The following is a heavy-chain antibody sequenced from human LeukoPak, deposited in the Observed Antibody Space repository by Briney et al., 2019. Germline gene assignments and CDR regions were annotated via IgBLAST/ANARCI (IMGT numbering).Heavy chain of an antibody. CDR2: IYYSGTT. Sequence: SETLSLTCTVSGGSVSSGSYYWSWIRQPPGKGLEWIGYIYYSGTTKYNPSLKSRITISVDTSKNQFSLKLSSMTAADTAVYYCARVDKRDYYDMDVWGQGTTVTVSS. CDR3: ARVDKRDYYDMDV. CDR1: GGSVSSGSYY. J-gene: IGHJ6*02. D-gene: IGHD2-2*03. V-gene: IGHV4-61*01.